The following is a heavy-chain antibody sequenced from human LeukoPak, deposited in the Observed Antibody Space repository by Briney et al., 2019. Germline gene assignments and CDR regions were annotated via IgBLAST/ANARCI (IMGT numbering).Heavy chain of an antibody. CDR2: ISNGGGGT. CDR1: GFTFSNCA. Sequence: PGGSLRLSCAASGFTFSNCAMNWVRQAPGKGLEWVSVISNGGGGTFYADSVKGRFTISRDNSKNTVYLQLNNLRVEDTATYFCAKEPPTILDNFYAHYMDAWGKGTTVIVSS. D-gene: IGHD2/OR15-2a*01. V-gene: IGHV3-23*01. CDR3: AKEPPTILDNFYAHYMDA. J-gene: IGHJ6*03.